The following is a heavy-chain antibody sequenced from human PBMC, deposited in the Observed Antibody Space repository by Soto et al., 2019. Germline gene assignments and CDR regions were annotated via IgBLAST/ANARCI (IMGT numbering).Heavy chain of an antibody. CDR3: ARVAGTPDY. V-gene: IGHV1-8*01. CDR1: GYTFTSYD. Sequence: QVQLVQSGAEVKKPGASVKVSCKASGYTFTSYDINWVRQAAGQGLEWMGWTNPKSGNTGYAQKIQGRVTMTRDTSLSTADKELSSLRSEDTAVYYCARVAGTPDYWGQGTLVTVSS. D-gene: IGHD2-15*01. J-gene: IGHJ4*02. CDR2: TNPKSGNT.